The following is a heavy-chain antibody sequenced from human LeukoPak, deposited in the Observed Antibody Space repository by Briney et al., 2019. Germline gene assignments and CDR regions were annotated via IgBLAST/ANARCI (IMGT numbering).Heavy chain of an antibody. CDR2: IIPIFGTA. D-gene: IGHD6-13*01. J-gene: IGHJ4*02. CDR3: ARSIAAAGTRFDYFDY. V-gene: IGHV1-69*05. CDR1: GGTFSSYA. Sequence: SVKVSCKASGGTFSSYAISWVRQAPGQGLEWMGGIIPIFGTANYAQKFQGRVTITTDESTSTAYMELSSLRSEDTAVYYCARSIAAAGTRFDYFDYWGQGTLVTVSS.